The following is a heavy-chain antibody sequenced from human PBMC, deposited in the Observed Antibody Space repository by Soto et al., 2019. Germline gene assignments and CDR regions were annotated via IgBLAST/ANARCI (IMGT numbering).Heavy chain of an antibody. V-gene: IGHV1-3*01. D-gene: IGHD6-19*01. CDR3: ARDGVAAGNINFDY. Sequence: QVHLVQSGAEVKKPGASVKVSCKASGYMFTKSAMHWVRQAPGQRLEWMGWISGDSGNTKYSPKLQDRVTITRDTSASIAYMELSSLRSEDTALYYCARDGVAAGNINFDYWGQGTLVTVSS. J-gene: IGHJ4*01. CDR2: ISGDSGNT. CDR1: GYMFTKSA.